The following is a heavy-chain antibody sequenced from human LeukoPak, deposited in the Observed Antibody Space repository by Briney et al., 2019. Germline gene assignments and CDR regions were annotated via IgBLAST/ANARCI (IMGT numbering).Heavy chain of an antibody. V-gene: IGHV1-69*05. J-gene: IGHJ3*02. CDR1: GGTFSSYA. D-gene: IGHD1-26*01. CDR3: AQRGGSYYWAFDI. CDR2: IIPIFGTA. Sequence: SVKVSCKASGGTFSSYAISWVRQAPGQGLEWMGGIIPIFGTANYAQKFQGRDTITTDESTSTAYMELSSLRSEDTAVYYCAQRGGSYYWAFDIWGQGTMVTVSS.